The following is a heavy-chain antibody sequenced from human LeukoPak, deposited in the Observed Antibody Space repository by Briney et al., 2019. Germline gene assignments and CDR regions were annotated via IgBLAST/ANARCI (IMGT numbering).Heavy chain of an antibody. Sequence: SVKVSCKAPGGTFSSYAISWVRQAPGQGLEWMGGIIPIFGTANYAQKFQGRVTITADESTSTAYMELSSLRSEDTAVYYCARYCSSTSCYGFDYWGQGTLVTVSS. D-gene: IGHD2-2*01. J-gene: IGHJ4*02. V-gene: IGHV1-69*13. CDR2: IIPIFGTA. CDR1: GGTFSSYA. CDR3: ARYCSSTSCYGFDY.